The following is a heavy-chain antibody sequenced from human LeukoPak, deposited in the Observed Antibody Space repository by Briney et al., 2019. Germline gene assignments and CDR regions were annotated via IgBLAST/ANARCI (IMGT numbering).Heavy chain of an antibody. CDR1: GYTFTSYG. V-gene: IGHV1-18*01. D-gene: IGHD4-17*01. CDR3: ARLLHGDYIPYYFDY. CDR2: ISAYNGYT. J-gene: IGHJ4*02. Sequence: ASVKVSCKASGYTFTSYGISWVRQAPGQGLEWMRWISAYNGYTNYPQNLQGRVTMTTDTSTSTAYMEMRSLRSDDTAVYYCARLLHGDYIPYYFDYWGQGTLVTVSS.